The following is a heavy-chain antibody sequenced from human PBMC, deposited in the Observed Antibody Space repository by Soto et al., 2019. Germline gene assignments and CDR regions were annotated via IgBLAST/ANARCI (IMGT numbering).Heavy chain of an antibody. V-gene: IGHV1-46*01. J-gene: IGHJ4*02. CDR2: INPSGGST. CDR3: AREGPVTSDY. CDR1: GYAFTSYD. Sequence: ASVTVSCKASGYAFTSYDINWGRQAPGQGLEWMGIINPSGGSTSYAQKFQGRVTMTRDTSTSTVYMELSSLRLEDTAVYYCAREGPVTSDYWGQGTLVTVSS. D-gene: IGHD4-17*01.